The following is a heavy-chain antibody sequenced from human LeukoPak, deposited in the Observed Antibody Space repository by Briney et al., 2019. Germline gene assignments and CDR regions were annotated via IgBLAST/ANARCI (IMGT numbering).Heavy chain of an antibody. CDR3: ARGRGFDP. Sequence: PSETLSLTCAVYGGSFSGYYWSWIRQPPGKGLEWIGEINHSGSTNYNPSLKSRVTISVDTSKNQFSLKLSSVTAADMAVYYCARGRGFDPWGQGTLVTVSS. V-gene: IGHV4-34*01. CDR1: GGSFSGYY. CDR2: INHSGST. J-gene: IGHJ5*02.